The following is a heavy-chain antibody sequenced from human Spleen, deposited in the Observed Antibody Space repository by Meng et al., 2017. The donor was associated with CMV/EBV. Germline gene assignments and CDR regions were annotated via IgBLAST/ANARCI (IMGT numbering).Heavy chain of an antibody. V-gene: IGHV3-21*01. CDR2: ISSSRSHI. Sequence: GESLKISCTASGFTFNRYSLNWVRQAPGKGLEWVASISSSRSHIYYSDSVKGRFTISSDSAKNSVYLQMNSLRVEDTALYYCARDLDTTSAIDYWGQGTLVTVSS. J-gene: IGHJ4*02. CDR1: GFTFNRYS. D-gene: IGHD1-14*01. CDR3: ARDLDTTSAIDY.